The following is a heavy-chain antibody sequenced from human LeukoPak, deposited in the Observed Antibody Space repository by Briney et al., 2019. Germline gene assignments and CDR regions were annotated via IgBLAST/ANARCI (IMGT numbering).Heavy chain of an antibody. Sequence: GGSLSLSCAASGFTFSSYWMSWVRQAPGKGLEWVSAISGSGGSTYYADSVKGRLTISRDNSKKTLYLQMTSLRAEDTAVYYCAKAFNYYDSSGYYEDYFDYWGQGTLVTVSS. CDR3: AKAFNYYDSSGYYEDYFDY. J-gene: IGHJ4*02. CDR2: ISGSGGST. V-gene: IGHV3-23*01. CDR1: GFTFSSYW. D-gene: IGHD3-22*01.